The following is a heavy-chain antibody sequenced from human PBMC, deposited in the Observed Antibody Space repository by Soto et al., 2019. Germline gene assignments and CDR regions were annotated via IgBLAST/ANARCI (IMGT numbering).Heavy chain of an antibody. D-gene: IGHD1-26*01. CDR2: ISSNSFTI. CDR1: VFTFSSDE. CDR3: ARDQRATGNDAFDI. J-gene: IGHJ3*02. V-gene: IGHV3-48*03. Sequence: VGSVRLSCAASVFTFSSDEMSCVRQSPGKWLEWVSYISSNSFTIYYADSVKGRFTISRDNAKNSLYLQMNSLRAEDTALYYCARDQRATGNDAFDIWGQGTRVSVSS.